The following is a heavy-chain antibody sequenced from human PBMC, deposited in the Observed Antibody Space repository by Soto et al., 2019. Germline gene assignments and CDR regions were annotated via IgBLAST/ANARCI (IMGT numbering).Heavy chain of an antibody. J-gene: IGHJ4*02. D-gene: IGHD1-7*01. CDR3: ARDRRIAGTTHDY. V-gene: IGHV4-61*01. CDR2: VDYTGSA. Sequence: QVQLQESGPGVVRPSETLSLVCTVSGGSFSQGHYYWSWIRQPPGEGLEWIGFVDYTGSATYSPSLKSRLTISLDKPKTQFSLKVNSVTAADTAVYYCARDRRIAGTTHDYWGQGILVTVSS. CDR1: GGSFSQGHYY.